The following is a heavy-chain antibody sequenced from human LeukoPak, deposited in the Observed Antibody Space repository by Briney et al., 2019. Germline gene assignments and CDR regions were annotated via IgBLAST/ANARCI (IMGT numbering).Heavy chain of an antibody. D-gene: IGHD6-13*01. CDR2: INPNSGGT. CDR3: ARGKSGKAGTPDY. V-gene: IGHV1-2*02. Sequence: ASVKVSCKASGYTFTGYYMHWVRQAPGQGLEWMGWINPNSGGTNYAQKFQGRVTMTRDTSISTAYMELSRLRSDDTAVYYCARGKSGKAGTPDYWGQGTLVTVSS. J-gene: IGHJ4*02. CDR1: GYTFTGYY.